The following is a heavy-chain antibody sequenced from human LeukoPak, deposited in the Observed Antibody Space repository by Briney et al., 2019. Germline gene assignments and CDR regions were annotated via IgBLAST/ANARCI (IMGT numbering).Heavy chain of an antibody. Sequence: PGGSLRLSCAASGLTFSNYAMAWVRQAPGKGLEWVSGISGSGGSTYCADSVKGRFTISRDKSRSTLFLQMNSLRAEDTAIYYCAKDWSTGSPYFMDVWGKGTTVTVSS. CDR2: ISGSGGST. V-gene: IGHV3-23*01. CDR3: AKDWSTGSPYFMDV. D-gene: IGHD1-26*01. CDR1: GLTFSNYA. J-gene: IGHJ6*03.